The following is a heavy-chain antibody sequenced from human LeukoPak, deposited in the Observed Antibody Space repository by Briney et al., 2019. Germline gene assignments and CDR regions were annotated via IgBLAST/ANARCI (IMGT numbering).Heavy chain of an antibody. J-gene: IGHJ5*02. CDR1: GASISSGGYS. CDR3: ARDIWGSST. V-gene: IGHV4-30-2*01. D-gene: IGHD3-16*01. CDR2: IYHSGGT. Sequence: SETLSLTCVVSGASISSGGYSWSWIRQPPGKGLEWIGCIYHSGGTHYNPSLKSRVTMSVDMSKNQISLNLNSMTAADTALYYCARDIWGSSTWGPGTLVTVSS.